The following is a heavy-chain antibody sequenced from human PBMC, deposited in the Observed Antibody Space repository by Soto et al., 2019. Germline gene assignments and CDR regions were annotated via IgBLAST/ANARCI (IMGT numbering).Heavy chain of an antibody. J-gene: IGHJ4*02. V-gene: IGHV5-51*01. Sequence: SGESLKISCKGSGYSFTSYWIGWVRQMPGKGLEWMGIIYPGDSDTRYSPSFQGQVTISADKSISTAYLQWSSLKASDTAMYYCARTLSGLTVVTSYYFDYWGQGTLVTVSS. CDR3: ARTLSGLTVVTSYYFDY. D-gene: IGHD2-21*02. CDR1: GYSFTSYW. CDR2: IYPGDSDT.